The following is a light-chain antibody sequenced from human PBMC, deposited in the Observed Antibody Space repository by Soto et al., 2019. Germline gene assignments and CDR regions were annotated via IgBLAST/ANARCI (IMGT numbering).Light chain of an antibody. V-gene: IGKV3-15*01. J-gene: IGKJ5*01. CDR2: GAS. CDR1: QSVSSN. CDR3: QQYNKWPPIT. Sequence: EIVMTQSPAILSVSPGERATLSCRASQSVSSNLAWYQQKPGQAPRLLIYGASTRATGIPARLSGSGSGTEFTLTISSLQSEDFAVYYCQQYNKWPPITFGQGTRLEIK.